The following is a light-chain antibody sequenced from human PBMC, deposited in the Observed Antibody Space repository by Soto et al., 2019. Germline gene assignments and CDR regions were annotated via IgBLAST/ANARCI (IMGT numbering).Light chain of an antibody. CDR1: QSISSY. CDR2: AAS. CDR3: QQSHSTPLT. V-gene: IGKV1-39*01. J-gene: IGKJ4*01. Sequence: DIQMTQSPSSLSASVGDRVTITCRASQSISSYLNWYQQKPGKAPKLLIYAASSLQSGVPPRFSGSGSGTDFTLTISSLQPEDCATYYCQQSHSTPLTFGGGTKVDIK.